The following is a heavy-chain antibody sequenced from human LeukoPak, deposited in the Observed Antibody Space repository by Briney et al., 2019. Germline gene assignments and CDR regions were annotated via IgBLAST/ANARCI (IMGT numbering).Heavy chain of an antibody. Sequence: GGSLRLSCAASGFTLSSYWLSWVRQAPGKGLEWVANIKQDGTEKYSVDSVNGRFTVSRDNAKNSLYLQINSLRAEDTAVYYCARDRGYPSYMDVWGKGTTVTVSS. CDR3: ARDRGYPSYMDV. CDR2: IKQDGTEK. CDR1: GFTLSSYW. D-gene: IGHD3-10*01. J-gene: IGHJ6*03. V-gene: IGHV3-7*01.